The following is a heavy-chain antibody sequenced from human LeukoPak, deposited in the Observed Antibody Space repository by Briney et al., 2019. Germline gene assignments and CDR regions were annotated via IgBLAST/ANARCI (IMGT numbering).Heavy chain of an antibody. CDR1: GIMFSNYY. V-gene: IGHV3-74*01. CDR3: ARGGYGHNMDV. Sequence: GGSLRLSCVGSGIMFSNYYMYWVRQAPGKGLGWVSRIKNAGIDTIYADSVKGRFTVSRDNAKNTVYLQMSSLRAEDTAVYYCARGGYGHNMDVWGEGTTVTVSS. CDR2: IKNAGIDT. D-gene: IGHD3-10*01. J-gene: IGHJ6*03.